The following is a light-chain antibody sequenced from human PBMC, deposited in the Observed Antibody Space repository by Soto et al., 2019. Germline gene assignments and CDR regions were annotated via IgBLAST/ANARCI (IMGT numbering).Light chain of an antibody. J-gene: IGLJ2*01. V-gene: IGLV4-60*02. CDR3: ETWDSKGV. CDR1: SGHSSYI. Sequence: QSALTQSSSASASLGSSVKLTCTLSSGHSSYIIAWHQQQPGKAPRYLMKLEGSGSYNKGSGVPDRFSGSSSGADRYLTISNLQFEDEADYYCETWDSKGVFGGGTKLTVL. CDR2: LEGSGSY.